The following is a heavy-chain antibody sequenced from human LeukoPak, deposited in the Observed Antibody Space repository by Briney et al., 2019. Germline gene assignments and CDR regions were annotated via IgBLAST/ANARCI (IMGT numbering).Heavy chain of an antibody. J-gene: IGHJ4*02. CDR3: ARSGDLDGDLCDY. D-gene: IGHD4-17*01. Sequence: GGSLRLSCAASGFTFSSFSMNWVRQAPGKGLEWVSYISSSGSTIYYADSVKGRFTISRDNAKNSLYLQMNSLRAEDTAVYYCARSGDLDGDLCDYWGQGTLVTVSS. CDR1: GFTFSSFS. CDR2: ISSSGSTI. V-gene: IGHV3-48*04.